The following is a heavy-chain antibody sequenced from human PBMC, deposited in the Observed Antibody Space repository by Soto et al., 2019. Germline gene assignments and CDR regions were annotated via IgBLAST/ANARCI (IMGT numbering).Heavy chain of an antibody. V-gene: IGHV5-10-1*01. CDR2: IDPSDSYT. J-gene: IGHJ6*02. D-gene: IGHD3-10*01. Sequence: GESLKISCKGSGYSFTSYWISWVRQMPGKGLEWMGRIDPSDSYTNYSPSFQGHVTISADKSISTAYLQWSSLKASDTAMYYCARRRKVLGWFGEENYYYYGMDVWGQGTTVTVSS. CDR3: ARRRKVLGWFGEENYYYYGMDV. CDR1: GYSFTSYW.